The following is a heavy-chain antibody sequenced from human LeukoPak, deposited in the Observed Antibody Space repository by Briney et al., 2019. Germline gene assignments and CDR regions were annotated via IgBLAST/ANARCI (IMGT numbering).Heavy chain of an antibody. Sequence: SETLSLTCTVSGGSISSSSYYWSWIRQPPGKGLEWIGEINHSGSTNYNPSLKSRVTISVDTSKNQFSLKLSSVTAADTAVYYCARRGQEFGSGTYRNYYYYYYMDVWGKGTTVTISS. D-gene: IGHD3-10*01. CDR1: GGSISSSSYY. CDR3: ARRGQEFGSGTYRNYYYYYYMDV. V-gene: IGHV4-39*07. CDR2: INHSGST. J-gene: IGHJ6*03.